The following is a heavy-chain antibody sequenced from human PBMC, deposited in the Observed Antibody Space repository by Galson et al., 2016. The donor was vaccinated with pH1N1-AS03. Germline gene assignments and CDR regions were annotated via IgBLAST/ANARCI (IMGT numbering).Heavy chain of an antibody. J-gene: IGHJ6*03. CDR2: INQDENEK. CDR3: ARESTGTEHIVVVTGRYGYYYMDV. V-gene: IGHV3-7*03. D-gene: IGHD2-21*02. CDR1: GFAFKSYW. Sequence: SLRLSCAASGFAFKSYWMSWVRQAPGKGLEWVANINQDENEKYCVDSVKGRFTISRDNAKNSLYLEMNSLRAEDTALYYCARESTGTEHIVVVTGRYGYYYMDVWGKGTTVPVSS.